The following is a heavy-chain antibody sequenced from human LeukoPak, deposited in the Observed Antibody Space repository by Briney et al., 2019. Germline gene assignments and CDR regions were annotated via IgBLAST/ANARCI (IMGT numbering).Heavy chain of an antibody. J-gene: IGHJ4*02. CDR1: GFTFSSYA. V-gene: IGHV3-23*01. CDR2: ISGSGGST. Sequence: GGSLRLSWAASGFTFSSYAMSWVRQAPGKGLEWVSAISGSGGSTYYPHSVKGRFTISRDNSKHTLYLQMNSLRAEDTAVYYCAKFSSSGWYYFDYWGQGTLVTVSS. D-gene: IGHD6-19*01. CDR3: AKFSSSGWYYFDY.